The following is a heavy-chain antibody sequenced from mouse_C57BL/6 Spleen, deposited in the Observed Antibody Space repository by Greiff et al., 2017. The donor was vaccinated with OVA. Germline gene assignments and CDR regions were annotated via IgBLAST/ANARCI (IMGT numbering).Heavy chain of an antibody. D-gene: IGHD1-1*01. Sequence: QVQLQQPGAELVKPGASVKQSCKASGYTFTSYWMHWVKQRPGRGLEWIGRIDPNSGGTKYNEKFKSKATLTVDKPSSTAYMQLSSLTSEDSAVYYCAREFTTGVAGAMDYWGQGTSVTVSS. CDR3: AREFTTGVAGAMDY. CDR2: IDPNSGGT. CDR1: GYTFTSYW. V-gene: IGHV1-72*01. J-gene: IGHJ4*01.